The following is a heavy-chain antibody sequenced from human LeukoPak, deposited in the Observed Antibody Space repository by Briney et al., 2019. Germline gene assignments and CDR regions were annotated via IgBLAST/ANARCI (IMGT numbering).Heavy chain of an antibody. CDR2: IIPIFGTA. Sequence: ASVKVSCKASGGTFSSYAISWVRQAPGQGLEWMGGIIPIFGTANYAQKFQCRVTITADKSTSTAYMELSSRRSEDTAVYYCASAGGDPYYYGSGSYFYYYGMDVWGKGTTVTVSS. CDR1: GGTFSSYA. V-gene: IGHV1-69*06. J-gene: IGHJ6*04. CDR3: ASAGGDPYYYGSGSYFYYYGMDV. D-gene: IGHD3-10*01.